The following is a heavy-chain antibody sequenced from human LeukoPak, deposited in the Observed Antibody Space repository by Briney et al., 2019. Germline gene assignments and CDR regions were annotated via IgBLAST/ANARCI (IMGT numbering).Heavy chain of an antibody. CDR1: GGSISNSSYY. CDR3: ARGSSSWLDYYIDV. CDR2: IYSSWTT. V-gene: IGHV4-39*07. Sequence: SETLSLTCTVSGGSISNSSYYWGWIRQPPGKGLEWIGSIYSSWTTYYNPSLKSRVTISGDTSKNQFSLKLSSVTAADTAVYYCARGSSSWLDYYIDVWAKGTTVTVSS. D-gene: IGHD6-13*01. J-gene: IGHJ6*03.